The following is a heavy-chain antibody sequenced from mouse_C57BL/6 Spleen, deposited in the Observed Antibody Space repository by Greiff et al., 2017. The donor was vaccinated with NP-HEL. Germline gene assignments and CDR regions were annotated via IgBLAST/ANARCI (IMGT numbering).Heavy chain of an antibody. V-gene: IGHV10-1*01. D-gene: IGHD4-1*01. CDR1: GFSFNTYA. J-gene: IGHJ2*01. Sequence: DVQLQESGGGLVQPKGSLKLSCAASGFSFNTYAMNWVRQAPGKGLEWVARIRSKSNNYATYYADSVKDRFTISRDDSESMLYLQMNNLKTEDTAMYYCVRHETGLDYWGQGTTLTVSS. CDR3: VRHETGLDY. CDR2: IRSKSNNYAT.